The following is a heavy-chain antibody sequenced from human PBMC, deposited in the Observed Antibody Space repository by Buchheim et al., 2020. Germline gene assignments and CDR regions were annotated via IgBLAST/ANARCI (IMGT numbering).Heavy chain of an antibody. D-gene: IGHD3-10*01. CDR2: ISASGGST. CDR1: GFTFSRFW. Sequence: EVLLVESGGGLVQPGGSLSLSCAASGFTFSRFWMSWVRQAPGKGLECIAYISASGGSTYYVDSVRGRFTISRDNAKNSLYLQMNSLRVEDTAVYYCATDPHYPSGSYWGRGTL. J-gene: IGHJ1*01. V-gene: IGHV3-48*03. CDR3: ATDPHYPSGSY.